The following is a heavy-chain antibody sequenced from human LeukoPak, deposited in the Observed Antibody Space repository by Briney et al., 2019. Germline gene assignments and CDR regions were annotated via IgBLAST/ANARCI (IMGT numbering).Heavy chain of an antibody. Sequence: GGSLRLSCAASGFSFSDFGMHWVRQAPGKGLEWVAFIRYDGKNKDYADSVKGRFTISRDGSKNTLYLQMNNLRAEDTAVYYCAKTIPAIRGEIDYWGQGTLVTVSS. CDR1: GFSFSDFG. J-gene: IGHJ4*02. CDR2: IRYDGKNK. V-gene: IGHV3-30*02. CDR3: AKTIPAIRGEIDY. D-gene: IGHD3-10*01.